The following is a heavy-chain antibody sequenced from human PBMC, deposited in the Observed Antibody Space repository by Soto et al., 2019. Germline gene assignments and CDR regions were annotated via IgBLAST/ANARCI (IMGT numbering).Heavy chain of an antibody. D-gene: IGHD2-2*01. CDR2: IKSKTDGGTT. CDR1: GFTFSNAW. V-gene: IGHV3-15*07. Sequence: PGGSLRLSCAASGFTFSNAWMNWVRQAPGKGLEWVGRIKSKTDGGTTDYAAPVKGRFTISRDDSKNTLYLQMNSLKTEDTAVYYCVRAVGSGPAAHFDYWGQGTLVTVSS. CDR3: VRAVGSGPAAHFDY. J-gene: IGHJ4*02.